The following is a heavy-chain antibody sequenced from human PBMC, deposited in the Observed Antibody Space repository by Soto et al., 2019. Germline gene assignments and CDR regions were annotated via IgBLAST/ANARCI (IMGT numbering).Heavy chain of an antibody. D-gene: IGHD2-8*01. J-gene: IGHJ4*02. Sequence: PSETLSLTCTVSGASISSRDYYWGWIRQTPGKGLEWIGNIDYNVVTYYNPSLKSRVTVSKDTSKKQFSLKVASVTAADTAIYYCGRVMIGTSRHTDFEYWGQGTQVIVSS. CDR1: GASISSRDYY. V-gene: IGHV4-39*01. CDR2: IDYNVVT. CDR3: GRVMIGTSRHTDFEY.